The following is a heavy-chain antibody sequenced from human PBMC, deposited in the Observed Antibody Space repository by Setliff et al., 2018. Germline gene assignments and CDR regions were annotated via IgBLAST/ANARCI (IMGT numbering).Heavy chain of an antibody. J-gene: IGHJ6*02. V-gene: IGHV3-72*01. CDR3: VRGGSARSSYQYPLDI. D-gene: IGHD1-26*01. CDR2: TRDKANTYTT. CDR1: GFTFSNHY. Sequence: GGSLRLSCAASGFTFSNHYMDWVRQAPGKGLEWIGRTRDKANTYTTEYAASVKGRFTVSRDDSENSLYLQMSSLKTEDTAVYYCVRGGSARSSYQYPLDIWGQGTTVTVSS.